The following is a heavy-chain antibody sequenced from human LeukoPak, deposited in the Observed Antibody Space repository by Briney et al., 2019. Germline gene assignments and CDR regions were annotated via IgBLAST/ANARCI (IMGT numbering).Heavy chain of an antibody. Sequence: SETLSLTCTVSGGSISSSSYYWGWIRQPPGKGLDWIGSIYYSGSTYYNPSLKSRVTISVDTSKNQFSLKLSSVTAADTAVYYCARYGDYLYYYGLDVWGQGTTVTVSS. J-gene: IGHJ6*02. V-gene: IGHV4-39*01. CDR1: GGSISSSSYY. D-gene: IGHD4-17*01. CDR2: IYYSGST. CDR3: ARYGDYLYYYGLDV.